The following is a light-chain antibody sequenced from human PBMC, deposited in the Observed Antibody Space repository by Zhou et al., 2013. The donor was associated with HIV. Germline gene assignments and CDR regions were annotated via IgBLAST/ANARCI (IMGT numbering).Light chain of an antibody. CDR3: QQRSNWPWT. CDR1: HTISANY. CDR2: NAS. Sequence: EIVLTQSPGTLSLSPGERATLSCRASHTISANYLAWYQQKPGQAPRLLIYNASYRATGIPAKFSGSGSGTDFTLTISSLEPEDFAVYYCQQRSNWPWTFGQGTKVEIK. V-gene: IGKV3-11*01. J-gene: IGKJ1*01.